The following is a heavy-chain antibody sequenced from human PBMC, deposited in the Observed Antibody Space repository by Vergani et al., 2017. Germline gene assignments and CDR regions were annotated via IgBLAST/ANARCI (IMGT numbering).Heavy chain of an antibody. Sequence: QVQLQESGPGLVKPSETLSLTCTVSGGSLSSYYWSWIRPPPGKGLEWIGYIYYSGSTNYNPSLKSRVTISVDTYKNQFSLKLSSVTAADSAVYYCARARGYYGSAFDYWGQGTLVTVSS. CDR3: ARARGYYGSAFDY. J-gene: IGHJ4*02. CDR1: GGSLSSYY. V-gene: IGHV4-59*01. D-gene: IGHD3-10*01. CDR2: IYYSGST.